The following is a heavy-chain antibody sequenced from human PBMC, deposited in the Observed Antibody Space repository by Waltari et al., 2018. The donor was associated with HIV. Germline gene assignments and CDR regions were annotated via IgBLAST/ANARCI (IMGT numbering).Heavy chain of an antibody. CDR3: AAPSDPTVTRGIFDY. Sequence: QMQLVQSGPEVKKPGTSVKVSCKASGFTFTSSAVQWVRQARGQRLQWLGWIGVGSGNANYAQKFQERVTITRDMSTSTAYMELSSLRSEDTAVYYCAAPSDPTVTRGIFDYWGQGTLVTISS. D-gene: IGHD4-4*01. CDR1: GFTFTSSA. CDR2: IGVGSGNA. J-gene: IGHJ4*02. V-gene: IGHV1-58*01.